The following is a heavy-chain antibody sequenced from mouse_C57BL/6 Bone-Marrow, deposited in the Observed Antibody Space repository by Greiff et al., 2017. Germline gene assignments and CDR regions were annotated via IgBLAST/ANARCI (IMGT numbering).Heavy chain of an antibody. V-gene: IGHV14-4*01. Sequence: VQLKESGAELVRPGASVKLSCTASGFNIKDDYMHWVKQRPEQGLEWIGWIDPENGDTEYASKFQGKATITADTSSNTAYLQLSSLTSEDTAVYYCTTYDGYYAMDDWGQGTSVTVSS. CDR1: GFNIKDDY. CDR3: TTYDGYYAMDD. D-gene: IGHD2-3*01. J-gene: IGHJ4*01. CDR2: IDPENGDT.